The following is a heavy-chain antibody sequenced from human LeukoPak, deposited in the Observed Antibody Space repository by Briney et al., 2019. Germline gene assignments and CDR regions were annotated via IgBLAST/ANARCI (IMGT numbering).Heavy chain of an antibody. CDR2: ISWNSGSI. D-gene: IGHD3-10*01. Sequence: GGSLRLSCAASGFTFDDYAMHWVRQAPGKGLEWVSGISWNSGSIGYADSVKGRFTISRDNAKNSLYLQMNSLRAEDTALYYCAEDIMEDTPGSYFDYWGQGTLVTVSS. CDR3: AEDIMEDTPGSYFDY. CDR1: GFTFDDYA. J-gene: IGHJ4*02. V-gene: IGHV3-9*01.